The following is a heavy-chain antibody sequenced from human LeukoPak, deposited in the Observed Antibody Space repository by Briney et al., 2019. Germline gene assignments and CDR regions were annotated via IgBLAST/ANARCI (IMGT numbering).Heavy chain of an antibody. V-gene: IGHV1-3*01. CDR3: ARDRPSGSYSDY. D-gene: IGHD1-26*01. Sequence: ASVKVSCKASGYTFTSYAMHWVRQAPGQRLEWMGWINAGNGNTKYSQKFQGRVTITRDTSASTAYVELSSLRSEDTAVYYCARDRPSGSYSDYWGQGTLVTVSS. J-gene: IGHJ4*02. CDR2: INAGNGNT. CDR1: GYTFTSYA.